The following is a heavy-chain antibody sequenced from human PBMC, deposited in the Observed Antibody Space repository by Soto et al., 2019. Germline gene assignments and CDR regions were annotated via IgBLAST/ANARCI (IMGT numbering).Heavy chain of an antibody. CDR3: ASHCGGDCYSRSPPYYYYGMDV. CDR1: GGTFSSYA. J-gene: IGHJ6*02. Sequence: QVQLVQSGAEVKKPGSSVKVSCKASGGTFSSYAISWVRQAPGQGLEWMGGIIPIFGTADYAQKFQGRVTIPADESTSTAYMELSSLRSEDTAVYYCASHCGGDCYSRSPPYYYYGMDVWGQVTTVTVSS. D-gene: IGHD2-21*02. CDR2: IIPIFGTA. V-gene: IGHV1-69*12.